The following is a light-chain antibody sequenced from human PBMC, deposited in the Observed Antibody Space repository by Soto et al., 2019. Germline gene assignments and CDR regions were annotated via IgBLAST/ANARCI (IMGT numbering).Light chain of an antibody. J-gene: IGKJ2*01. CDR2: AAS. CDR3: QQYQNYPFT. Sequence: DIQMTQSPSSLSASVGDRINITCRASHAIVKLLIWFQQKPGKAPESLIYAASRLHSGVPSRFSGSGSGTAFTLTISSLQPEDFATYYCQQYQNYPFTFGQGTNVDIK. CDR1: HAIVKL. V-gene: IGKV1-16*01.